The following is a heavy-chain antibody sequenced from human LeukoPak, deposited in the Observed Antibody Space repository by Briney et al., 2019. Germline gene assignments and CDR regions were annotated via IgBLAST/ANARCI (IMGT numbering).Heavy chain of an antibody. V-gene: IGHV3-23*01. Sequence: GGSLRLSCAASGFTFSSYAMSWVRQAPGKGLEWVSAISGSGGSTYYADSVKGRFTISRDNSKNTLYLQMNSLRAEDTAVYYCAKTRPYYYDSSGPFDYWGQGTLVTVSS. CDR1: GFTFSSYA. CDR2: ISGSGGST. D-gene: IGHD3-22*01. J-gene: IGHJ4*02. CDR3: AKTRPYYYDSSGPFDY.